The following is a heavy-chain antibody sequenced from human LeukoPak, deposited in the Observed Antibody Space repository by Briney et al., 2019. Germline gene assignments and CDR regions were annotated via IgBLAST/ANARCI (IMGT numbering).Heavy chain of an antibody. V-gene: IGHV3-53*01. CDR2: LDSDGSP. D-gene: IGHD3-9*01. J-gene: IGHJ4*02. CDR3: ARGLQGYYDSLTGYYRGRYYFDY. CDR1: GFTVRSDD. Sequence: GGSLRLSCAAFGFTVRSDDMNWVRQAPGKGLEWVSILDSDGSPSYADSVKGRFTISRDNSKNTLDLQMNSLRAEDTAVYYCARGLQGYYDSLTGYYRGRYYFDYWGQGTLVTVSS.